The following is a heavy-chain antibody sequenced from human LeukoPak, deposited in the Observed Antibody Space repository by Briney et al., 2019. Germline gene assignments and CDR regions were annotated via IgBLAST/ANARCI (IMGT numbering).Heavy chain of an antibody. Sequence: GESLKISCKGLGYSFSIYWIAWVRQMPGKGLEWMGIIYGGDSDDRYSPSFQGQVTISADKSMNTAYLQWSSLKASDTAMYYCTRRGSGYDHWHFDYWGQGTRVTVSS. D-gene: IGHD5-12*01. V-gene: IGHV5-51*01. CDR1: GYSFSIYW. CDR3: TRRGSGYDHWHFDY. J-gene: IGHJ4*02. CDR2: IYGGDSDD.